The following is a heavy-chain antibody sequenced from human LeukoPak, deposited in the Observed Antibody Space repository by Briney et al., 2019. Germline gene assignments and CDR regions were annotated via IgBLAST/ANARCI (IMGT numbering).Heavy chain of an antibody. Sequence: EASETLSLTCAVYGGSFSGYYWSWIRQPPGKGLEWIGEINHSGSTNYNPSLKSRVTISVDTSKNQFSLKLSSVTAADTAVYYCARGSDSSGYAIDYWGQGTLVTVSS. CDR2: INHSGST. CDR1: GGSFSGYY. D-gene: IGHD3-22*01. CDR3: ARGSDSSGYAIDY. J-gene: IGHJ4*02. V-gene: IGHV4-34*01.